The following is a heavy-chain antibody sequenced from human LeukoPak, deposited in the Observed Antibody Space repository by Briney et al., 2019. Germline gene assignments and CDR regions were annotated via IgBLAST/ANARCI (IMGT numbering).Heavy chain of an antibody. Sequence: SETLSLTCSVSGGSIGSYYWTWIRHPPGKGLEWIGYIYYSGTNYNPSLKSRVTMSVDTSKNQFSLKLSSVTAADTAVYYCARGVAVAGTHFDYWGQGTLVTVSS. V-gene: IGHV4-59*01. CDR3: ARGVAVAGTHFDY. CDR1: GGSIGSYY. CDR2: IYYSGT. D-gene: IGHD6-19*01. J-gene: IGHJ4*02.